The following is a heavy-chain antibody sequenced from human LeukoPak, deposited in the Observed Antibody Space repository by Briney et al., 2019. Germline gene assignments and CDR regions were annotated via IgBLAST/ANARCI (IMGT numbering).Heavy chain of an antibody. CDR1: GFTFSSYA. V-gene: IGHV3-23*01. CDR2: ISGSGGST. Sequence: QPGGSLRLSCAASGFTFSSYAMSWVRQAPGKGLEWVSAISGSGGSTYYADSVKGRFTISRDNSKNTLYLQMNSLRAEDTAVYYCAKVGVTSIVVVRQPADDFDYWGQGTLVTVSS. J-gene: IGHJ4*02. D-gene: IGHD3-22*01. CDR3: AKVGVTSIVVVRQPADDFDY.